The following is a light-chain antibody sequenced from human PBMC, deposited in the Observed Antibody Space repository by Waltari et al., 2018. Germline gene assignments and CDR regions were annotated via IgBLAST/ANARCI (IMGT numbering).Light chain of an antibody. CDR2: DAS. Sequence: EIVLTQSPAILSFSPGERATLSCRASQSVGTSLAWYQQRPGQSPRLLIYDASYRAPGIPARFSGSGSETDFTLTISSLQPEDFAVYYCQQRRSWPLTFGGGTRVQI. V-gene: IGKV3-11*01. CDR3: QQRRSWPLT. J-gene: IGKJ4*01. CDR1: QSVGTS.